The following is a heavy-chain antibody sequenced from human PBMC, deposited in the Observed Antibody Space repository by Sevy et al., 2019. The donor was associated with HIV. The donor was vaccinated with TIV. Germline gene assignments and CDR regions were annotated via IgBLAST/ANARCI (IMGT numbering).Heavy chain of an antibody. J-gene: IGHJ4*02. CDR2: INSDGSST. Sequence: GGSLRLSCAASGFTFSSYLMHWVRQAPGKGPVWVSRINSDGSSTSYADSVEGRFTISRDNARNTLYLEMNSLRSEDTAVYYCARGQGYWGQGTLVTVSS. CDR3: ARGQGY. CDR1: GFTFSSYL. V-gene: IGHV3-74*01.